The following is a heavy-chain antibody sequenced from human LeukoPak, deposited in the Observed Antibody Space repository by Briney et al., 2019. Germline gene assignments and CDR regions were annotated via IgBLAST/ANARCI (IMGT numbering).Heavy chain of an antibody. CDR2: ISSSSTYI. D-gene: IGHD4-23*01. V-gene: IGHV3-21*01. Sequence: GGSLRLSCAASGFTFSSYSMNWVRQAPGKGLEWVSSISSSSTYIYYADSVKGRFTISRDNAKNSLYLQMNSLRADDTAIYYCARESRLVVTRYFQHWGQGTLVTVSS. CDR3: ARESRLVVTRYFQH. CDR1: GFTFSSYS. J-gene: IGHJ1*01.